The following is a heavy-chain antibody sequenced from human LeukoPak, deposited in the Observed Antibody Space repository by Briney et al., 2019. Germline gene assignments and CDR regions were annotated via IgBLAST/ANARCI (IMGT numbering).Heavy chain of an antibody. CDR1: GFVYENYG. CDR3: ARGEYGSGSYHIDY. Sequence: PGGSLTLSCAASGFVYENYGMTWVRQAPGKGLEWVCGINWNGGKIVYADSVKGRFTISRDNAKNSLYLQMNSLRAEDTAVYYCARGEYGSGSYHIDYWGQGTLVTVSS. J-gene: IGHJ4*02. CDR2: INWNGGKI. D-gene: IGHD3-10*01. V-gene: IGHV3-20*04.